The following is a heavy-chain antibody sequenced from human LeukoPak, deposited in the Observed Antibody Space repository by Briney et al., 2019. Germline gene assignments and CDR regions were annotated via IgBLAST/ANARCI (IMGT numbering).Heavy chain of an antibody. Sequence: EASVTVSCTASGYTFIAYHMHWVRQAPGQGLEWMGRLHPSSGATNYAQRFQGRVTLTRDTSINTAYMELSRLTSDDTAVYYCARDLPFEDWGQGTLVTVSS. CDR2: LHPSSGAT. V-gene: IGHV1-2*06. D-gene: IGHD2/OR15-2a*01. CDR3: ARDLPFED. CDR1: GYTFIAYH. J-gene: IGHJ4*02.